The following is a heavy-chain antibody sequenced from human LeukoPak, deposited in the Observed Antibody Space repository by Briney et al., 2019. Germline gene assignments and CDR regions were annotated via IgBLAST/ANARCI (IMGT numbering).Heavy chain of an antibody. J-gene: IGHJ4*02. CDR2: IYYSGTT. CDR1: GGTINSYY. Sequence: SETLSLTCTVSGGTINSYYWSWIRQPPGQGLEWIGYIYYSGTTSYYPSFKSRVTISVDTSKNQFSLKLKSVTAAVTAMYYCARAKNRLGIRSQFDYWGQGTLVTVSS. CDR3: ARAKNRLGIRSQFDY. V-gene: IGHV4-59*01. D-gene: IGHD7-27*01.